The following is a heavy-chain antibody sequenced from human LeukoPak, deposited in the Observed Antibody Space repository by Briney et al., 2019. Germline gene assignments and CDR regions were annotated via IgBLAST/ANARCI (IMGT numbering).Heavy chain of an antibody. J-gene: IGHJ5*02. CDR3: ARGDYYGSGSYSWFDP. V-gene: IGHV4-59*12. CDR2: IYYSGST. Sequence: SETLSLTCTVSGGSISSYYWSWIRRPPGKGLEWIGYIYYSGSTYYNPSLKSRVTISVDTSKNQFSLKLSSVTAADTAVYYCARGDYYGSGSYSWFDPWGQGTLVTVSS. D-gene: IGHD3-10*01. CDR1: GGSISSYY.